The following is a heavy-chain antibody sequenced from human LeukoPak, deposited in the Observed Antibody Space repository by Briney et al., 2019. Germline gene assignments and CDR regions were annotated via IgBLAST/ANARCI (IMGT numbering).Heavy chain of an antibody. CDR1: GYTFTSYG. V-gene: IGHV1-18*01. Sequence: ASVKVSCKASGYTFTSYGIRWVRQAPGQGLEWMGWISAYNGNTNYAQKLQGRVTMTTDTSTSTAYMELRSLRSDDTAVYYCARGTGIVVVPASFGGWFDPWGQGTLVTVSS. J-gene: IGHJ5*02. CDR3: ARGTGIVVVPASFGGWFDP. CDR2: ISAYNGNT. D-gene: IGHD2-2*01.